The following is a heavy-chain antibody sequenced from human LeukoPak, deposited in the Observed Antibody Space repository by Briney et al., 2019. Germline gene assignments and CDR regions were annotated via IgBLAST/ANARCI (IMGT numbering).Heavy chain of an antibody. CDR1: GFTVSSNY. CDR2: ISGSGGST. CDR3: AKGSSSNYYYYYMDV. J-gene: IGHJ6*03. V-gene: IGHV3-23*01. Sequence: GGSLRLSCAASGFTVSSNYMSWVRQAPGKGLEWVSAISGSGGSTYYADSVKGRFTISRDNSKNTLYLQMNSLRAEDTAVYYCAKGSSSNYYYYYMDVWGKGTTVTVSS. D-gene: IGHD2-15*01.